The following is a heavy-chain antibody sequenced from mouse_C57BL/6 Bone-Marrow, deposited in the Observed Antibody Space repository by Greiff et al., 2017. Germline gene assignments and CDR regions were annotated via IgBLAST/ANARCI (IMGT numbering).Heavy chain of an antibody. Sequence: EVHLVESGAELVKPGASVKLSCTASGFNIKDYYMHWVKQRTEQGLEWIGRIDPEDGETKYAPKFQGQATITADTSSNTAYLQLSSLTSEDTAVXYCARWGYYDYDVSWFAYWGQGTLVTVSA. CDR3: ARWGYYDYDVSWFAY. CDR2: IDPEDGET. CDR1: GFNIKDYY. J-gene: IGHJ3*01. V-gene: IGHV14-2*01. D-gene: IGHD2-4*01.